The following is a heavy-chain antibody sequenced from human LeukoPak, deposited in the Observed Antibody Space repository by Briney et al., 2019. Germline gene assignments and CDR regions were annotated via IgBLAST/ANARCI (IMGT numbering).Heavy chain of an antibody. J-gene: IGHJ6*03. CDR2: MSGSGSST. V-gene: IGHV3-23*01. Sequence: GGSLRLSCAASGFTFSNNAKSWVRKAPGQGLEWVSGMSGSGSSTYNADSVKGRFIISRDNSKNTLYVQMNSLRAEDTAIYYCARHGANYYYYYYMDVWGKGTTVTVSS. D-gene: IGHD3-16*01. CDR1: GFTFSNNA. CDR3: ARHGANYYYYYYMDV.